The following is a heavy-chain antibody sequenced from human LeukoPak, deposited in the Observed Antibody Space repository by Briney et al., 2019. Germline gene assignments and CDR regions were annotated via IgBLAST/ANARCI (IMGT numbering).Heavy chain of an antibody. V-gene: IGHV4-39*07. D-gene: IGHD3-16*01. CDR2: IYYSGST. CDR3: ASMITFGGAVDY. J-gene: IGHJ4*02. Sequence: SETLSLTCTVSGGSISSSSYYWGWIRQPPGKGLEWIGSIYYSGSTYYNPSLKSRVTISVDTSKNQFSLKLSSVTAADTAVYYCASMITFGGAVDYWGQGTLVTVSS. CDR1: GGSISSSSYY.